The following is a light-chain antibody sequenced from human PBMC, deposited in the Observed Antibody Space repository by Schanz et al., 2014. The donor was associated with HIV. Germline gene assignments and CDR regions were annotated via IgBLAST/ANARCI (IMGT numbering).Light chain of an antibody. V-gene: IGKV1-5*03. J-gene: IGKJ2*01. Sequence: DIEMTQSPSTLSTSVGDRVTLTCRASQSISSWLAWYQQKPGKAPKLLIYKASSLESGVPSRFSGSGSGTEFTLTITSLQPDDFATYYCQQCVTYPYTFGQGTKLDIK. CDR3: QQCVTYPYT. CDR2: KAS. CDR1: QSISSW.